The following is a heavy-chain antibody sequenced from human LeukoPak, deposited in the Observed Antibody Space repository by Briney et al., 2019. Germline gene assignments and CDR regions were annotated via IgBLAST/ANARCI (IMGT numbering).Heavy chain of an antibody. CDR1: GFTFSDYY. D-gene: IGHD6-13*01. Sequence: PGGSLRLSCAASGFTFSDYYMSWIRQAPGKGLEWVSYISSSGSTIYYADSVKGRFTISRDNVKNSLYLQMNSLRAEDTAVYYCARASRAVNIAAAGTVGYWGQGTLVTVSS. J-gene: IGHJ4*02. V-gene: IGHV3-11*04. CDR3: ARASRAVNIAAAGTVGY. CDR2: ISSSGSTI.